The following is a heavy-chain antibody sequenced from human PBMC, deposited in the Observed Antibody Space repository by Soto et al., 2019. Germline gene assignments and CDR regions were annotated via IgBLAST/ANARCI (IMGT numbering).Heavy chain of an antibody. CDR2: IKSKTDGGTT. Sequence: GGSLRLSCAASGFTFSNAWMSWVRQAPGKGLEWVGRIKSKTDGGTTDYAAPVKGRFTISRDDSKNTLYLQMNSLKTEDTAVYYCTTESLDSSGYYDYWGQGTLVTVSS. CDR3: TTESLDSSGYYDY. J-gene: IGHJ4*02. V-gene: IGHV3-15*01. CDR1: GFTFSNAW. D-gene: IGHD3-22*01.